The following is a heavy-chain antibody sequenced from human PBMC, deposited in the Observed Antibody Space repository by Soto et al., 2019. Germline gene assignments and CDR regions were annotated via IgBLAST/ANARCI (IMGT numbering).Heavy chain of an antibody. CDR3: AREELPIYHYGMDV. D-gene: IGHD1-7*01. Sequence: GASVKVSCKASGYIFTGYHMHWVRQAPGQGHEWMGWINPKSGGTKYAQKFQGRDTMTRDTSISTAYMELSSLRSADTAVYYCAREELPIYHYGMDVWGQGTTGTVSS. CDR1: GYIFTGYH. CDR2: INPKSGGT. V-gene: IGHV1-2*02. J-gene: IGHJ6*02.